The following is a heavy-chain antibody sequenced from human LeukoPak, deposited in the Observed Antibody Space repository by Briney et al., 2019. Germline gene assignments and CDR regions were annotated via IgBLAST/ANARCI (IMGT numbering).Heavy chain of an antibody. J-gene: IGHJ4*02. D-gene: IGHD6-13*01. Sequence: PGGSLRLSCAGSGFTFSSYSMNWVRQAPRKGLEWVSSISSSSSYIYYADSLKGRFTISGDNAKNSVFLQMDSLRAEDTAVYYCAREYSSNWYPFDYWGQGILVTVSS. V-gene: IGHV3-21*01. CDR3: AREYSSNWYPFDY. CDR2: ISSSSSYI. CDR1: GFTFSSYS.